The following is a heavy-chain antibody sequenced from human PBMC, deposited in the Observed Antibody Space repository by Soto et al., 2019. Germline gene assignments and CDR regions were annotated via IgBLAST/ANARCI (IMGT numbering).Heavy chain of an antibody. CDR3: ASVGLSGWDY. D-gene: IGHD3-22*01. Sequence: QVQLVQSGAEEKKPGASVKVSCKDSGYTFTRYAMHWVRQAPGQRLEWMGWINAGNGKTKYSQKFQGRVTITRDTSARTAYMALSSLRSEDTAVDYCASVGLSGWDYWGQGTLVTVSS. J-gene: IGHJ4*02. CDR2: INAGNGKT. V-gene: IGHV1-3*05. CDR1: GYTFTRYA.